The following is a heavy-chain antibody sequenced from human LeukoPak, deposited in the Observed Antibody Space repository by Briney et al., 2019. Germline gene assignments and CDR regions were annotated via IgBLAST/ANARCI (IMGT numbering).Heavy chain of an antibody. CDR2: IYYSGST. D-gene: IGHD3-9*01. CDR1: GGSISSYY. CDR3: ARHPQYFDILTGFRYFLAY. Sequence: PSETLSLTCIVSGGSISSYYWSWIRQPPGKDLEWIGYIYYSGSTNYNPSLKSRVTVSVDTSRNQFSLKLSSVTAADTAVYYCARHPQYFDILTGFRYFLAYWGQGTLVTVSS. J-gene: IGHJ4*02. V-gene: IGHV4-59*01.